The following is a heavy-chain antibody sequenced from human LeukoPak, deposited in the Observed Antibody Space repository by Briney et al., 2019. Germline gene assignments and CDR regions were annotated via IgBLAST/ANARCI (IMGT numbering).Heavy chain of an antibody. Sequence: GGSLRLSCSASGFTFMTSAMHWVRQAPGKGLKYVSSINDYGNRIHYAGSVKGRFSISRDTSTNTLYLQMSSLRPEDTAVYHCVKDRPGSYAFDIWGQGTMVTVSS. CDR3: VKDRPGSYAFDI. CDR1: GFTFMTSA. V-gene: IGHV3-64D*06. D-gene: IGHD3-10*01. CDR2: INDYGNRI. J-gene: IGHJ3*02.